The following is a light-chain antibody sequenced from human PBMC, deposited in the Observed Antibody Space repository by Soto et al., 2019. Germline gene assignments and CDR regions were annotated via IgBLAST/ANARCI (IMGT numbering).Light chain of an antibody. J-gene: IGLJ1*01. Sequence: QSVLTQPASVSGSPGQSITISCTGTSSDVSWYQQHPGKAPKLMIYEVSNRHSGVSNRFSGSKSGNTASLTISGLQTEDEADYYCSSYTSDIPRIGTATKVTV. CDR1: SSDV. CDR2: EVS. CDR3: SSYTSDIPR. V-gene: IGLV2-14*01.